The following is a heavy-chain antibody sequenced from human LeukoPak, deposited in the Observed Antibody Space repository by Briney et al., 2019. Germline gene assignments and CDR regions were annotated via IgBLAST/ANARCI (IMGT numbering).Heavy chain of an antibody. D-gene: IGHD3-3*01. Sequence: ASVKVSCKASGYTFTGYYMHWVRQAPGQGLEWMGWINPNSGGTNYAQKFQGRVTMTRDTSISTAYMELSRLRSDDTAVYYCARELKGYYDFWSGYYFLWGQGTLVTVSS. V-gene: IGHV1-2*02. CDR3: ARELKGYYDFWSGYYFL. J-gene: IGHJ4*02. CDR2: INPNSGGT. CDR1: GYTFTGYY.